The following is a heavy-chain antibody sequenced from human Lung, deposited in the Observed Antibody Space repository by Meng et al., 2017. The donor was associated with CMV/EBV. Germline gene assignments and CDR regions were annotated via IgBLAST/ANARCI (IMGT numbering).Heavy chain of an antibody. CDR1: GFNFGGYR. Sequence: GGSLRLXXTGSGFNFGGYRMSWVRQAPGKGLEWVGFIRKKTYGGTTEYAASVKGRFTISRDDSKSIVYLQMDSLKTEDTAMYYCARDDSPGADWGRGTLVTVSS. D-gene: IGHD2-15*01. CDR3: ARDDSPGAD. V-gene: IGHV3-49*04. J-gene: IGHJ4*02. CDR2: IRKKTYGGTT.